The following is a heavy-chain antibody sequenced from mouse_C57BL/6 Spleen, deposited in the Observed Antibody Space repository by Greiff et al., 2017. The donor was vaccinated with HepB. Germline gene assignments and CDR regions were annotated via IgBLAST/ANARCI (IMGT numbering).Heavy chain of an antibody. CDR3: ARGGYDGYLDY. J-gene: IGHJ2*01. V-gene: IGHV4-1*01. CDR1: GIDFSRYW. Sequence: EVKLLQSGGGLVQPGGSLKLSCAASGIDFSRYWMSWVRRAPGNGLEWIGEINPDSSTINYAPSLKDKFIISRDNAKNTLYLQMSKVRSEDTALYYCARGGYDGYLDYWGQGTTLTVSS. D-gene: IGHD2-3*01. CDR2: INPDSSTI.